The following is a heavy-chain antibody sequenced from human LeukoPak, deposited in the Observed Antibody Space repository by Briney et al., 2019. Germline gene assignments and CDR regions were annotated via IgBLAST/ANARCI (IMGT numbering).Heavy chain of an antibody. CDR1: GGSISSYY. CDR3: AKNEIPELEPPPSWFDP. V-gene: IGHV4-59*01. J-gene: IGHJ5*02. Sequence: SETLSLTCTVSGGSISSYYWSWIRQPPGKGLEWIGYIYYSGSTNYNPSLKSRVTISVDTSKNQFSLKLSSVTAADTAVYYCAKNEIPELEPPPSWFDPWGQGTLVTVSS. CDR2: IYYSGST. D-gene: IGHD1-1*01.